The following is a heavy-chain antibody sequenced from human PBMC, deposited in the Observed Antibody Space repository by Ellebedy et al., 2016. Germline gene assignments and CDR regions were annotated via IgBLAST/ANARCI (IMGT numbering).Heavy chain of an antibody. CDR2: INPNSGGT. D-gene: IGHD1-7*01. CDR1: GYTFTSYD. CDR3: ARGSWNYEDY. Sequence: ASVKVSXXASGYTFTSYDINWVRQAPGQGLEWMGWINPNSGGTNYAQKFQGRVTMTRDTSISTAYMELSRLRSDDTAVYYCARGSWNYEDYWGQGTLVTVSS. V-gene: IGHV1-2*02. J-gene: IGHJ4*02.